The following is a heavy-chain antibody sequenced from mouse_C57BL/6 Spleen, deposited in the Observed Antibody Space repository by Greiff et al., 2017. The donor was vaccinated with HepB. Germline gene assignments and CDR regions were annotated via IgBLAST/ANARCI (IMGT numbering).Heavy chain of an antibody. D-gene: IGHD2-3*01. CDR2: FYPGSGSI. CDR3: ARHEDNPLIYDGYFDV. V-gene: IGHV1-62-2*01. Sequence: VQLQQSGAELVKPGASVKLSCKASGYTFTEYPIHWVKQRSGQGLEWIGWFYPGSGSIKYNEKFKDKATLTADKSSSTVYMELSRLTSEDSAVYFCARHEDNPLIYDGYFDVWGTGTTVTVSS. J-gene: IGHJ1*03. CDR1: GYTFTEYP.